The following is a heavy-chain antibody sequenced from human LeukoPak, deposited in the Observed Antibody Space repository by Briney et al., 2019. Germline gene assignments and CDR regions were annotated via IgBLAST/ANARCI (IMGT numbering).Heavy chain of an antibody. D-gene: IGHD3-10*01. V-gene: IGHV4-61*02. CDR1: GGSISSGSYY. Sequence: SETLSLTCTVSGGSISSGSYYWSWIRQPAGKGLEWIGRIYTSGSTNYNPSLKSRVTISVDTSKNQFSLKLSSVTAADTAVYYCARDGYDSGFRSNWGQGTLVTASS. CDR3: ARDGYDSGFRSN. CDR2: IYTSGST. J-gene: IGHJ4*02.